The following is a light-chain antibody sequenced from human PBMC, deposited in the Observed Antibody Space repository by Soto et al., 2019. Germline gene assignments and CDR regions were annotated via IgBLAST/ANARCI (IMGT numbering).Light chain of an antibody. V-gene: IGKV3-20*01. CDR2: GAS. CDR3: QQYGSSPYT. Sequence: EIVLTQSPGTLSLSPGERATLSCRASQSVSSSYLAWYQQKPGQAPRLLIYGASSRATAIPDRFSGSGSGTDFTPTSSRLEPEVFAFYYCQQYGSSPYTFGQGTKLEIK. CDR1: QSVSSSY. J-gene: IGKJ2*01.